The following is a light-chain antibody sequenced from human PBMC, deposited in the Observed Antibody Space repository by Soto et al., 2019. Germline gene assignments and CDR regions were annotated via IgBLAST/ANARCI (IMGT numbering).Light chain of an antibody. CDR2: EVS. CDR3: SSYTSSSFYV. V-gene: IGLV2-14*01. Sequence: QSALTQPAPVSGSPGQSITISCTGTSSDVGGYNYVSWYQQHPGKAPKLMIYEVSNRPSGVSNRFSGSKSGNTASLTISGLQAEDEADYYCSSYTSSSFYVFGTGTKVTVL. CDR1: SSDVGGYNY. J-gene: IGLJ1*01.